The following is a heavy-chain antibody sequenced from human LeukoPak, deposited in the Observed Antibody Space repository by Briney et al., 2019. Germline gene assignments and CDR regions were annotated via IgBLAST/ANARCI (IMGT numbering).Heavy chain of an antibody. Sequence: ASVKVSCKTSGYSFTDYDIHWVRQATGQGLEWMGWMNPKTDNTEYAQKFQGRVTLTWTTSISAAYMELSSLKSEDTAVYFCARSGPISLRFWGQGTLVTVSS. CDR1: GYSFTDYD. CDR3: ARSGPISLRF. J-gene: IGHJ4*02. V-gene: IGHV1-8*01. D-gene: IGHD2/OR15-2a*01. CDR2: MNPKTDNT.